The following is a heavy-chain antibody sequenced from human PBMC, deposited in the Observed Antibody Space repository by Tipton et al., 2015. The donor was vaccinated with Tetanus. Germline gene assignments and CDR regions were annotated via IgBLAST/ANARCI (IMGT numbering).Heavy chain of an antibody. D-gene: IGHD4-17*01. CDR1: GFAFSSYL. CDR2: VSFDGRYK. J-gene: IGHJ6*02. Sequence: SLRLSCAASGFAFSSYLMTWVRQAPGKGPEWVAVVSFDGRYKYYADSVKGRFTISRDNSKNTLTLQMNSLRVEDTAVYYCARPTTVTSYYFGLDVWGQGTTVTVSS. CDR3: ARPTTVTSYYFGLDV. V-gene: IGHV3-30*03.